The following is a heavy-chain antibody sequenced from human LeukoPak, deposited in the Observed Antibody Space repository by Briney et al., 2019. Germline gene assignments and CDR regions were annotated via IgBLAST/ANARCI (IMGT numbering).Heavy chain of an antibody. J-gene: IGHJ3*02. D-gene: IGHD6-19*01. CDR1: GFTVSSSY. CDR3: ARSFIGVAGTGNAFGI. V-gene: IGHV3-53*01. Sequence: GGSLRLSCAASGFTVSSSYMSWVRQAPGKGLEWVSVIYSGGSTYYADSVKGRFTISRDNSKNTLYLQMNSLRAEDTAVYYCARSFIGVAGTGNAFGIWGQGTMVTVSS. CDR2: IYSGGST.